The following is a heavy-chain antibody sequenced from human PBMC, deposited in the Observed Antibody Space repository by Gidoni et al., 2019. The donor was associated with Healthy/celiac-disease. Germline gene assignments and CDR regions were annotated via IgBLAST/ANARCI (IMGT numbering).Heavy chain of an antibody. J-gene: IGHJ3*02. Sequence: VQLQESGPGLVKPSQTLSLPCTVSGGSISSCGYYWSWIRQHPGKGLEWIGYIYYSGSTYYNPSLKSRVTISVDTSKNQFSLKLSSVTAADTAVYYCAREDRGVVVIGSDAFDIWGQGTMVTVSS. CDR3: AREDRGVVVIGSDAFDI. V-gene: IGHV4-31*03. CDR2: IYYSGST. CDR1: GGSISSCGYY. D-gene: IGHD3-22*01.